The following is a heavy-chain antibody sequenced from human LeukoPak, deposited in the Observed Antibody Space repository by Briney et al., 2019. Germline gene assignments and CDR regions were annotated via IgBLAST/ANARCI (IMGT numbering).Heavy chain of an antibody. J-gene: IGHJ5*02. V-gene: IGHV1-8*01. CDR2: MNPNSGNT. D-gene: IGHD6-13*01. CDR1: GYTFTSYD. Sequence: ASVKVSCKASGYTFTSYDINWVRQATGQGLEWMGWMNPNSGNTGYAQKFQGRVTMTRNTPISTAYMELSSLRSEDTAVYYCARSRRGIAAAGTKGRKINWFDPWGQGTLVTVSS. CDR3: ARSRRGIAAAGTKGRKINWFDP.